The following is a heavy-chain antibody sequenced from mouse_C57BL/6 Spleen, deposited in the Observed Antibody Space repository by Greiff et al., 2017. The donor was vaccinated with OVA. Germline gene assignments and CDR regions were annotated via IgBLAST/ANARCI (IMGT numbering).Heavy chain of an antibody. CDR1: GFNIKDYY. CDR2: IDPEDGET. CDR3: AKITTVGPYYFDY. Sequence: EVNVVESGAELVKPGASVKLSCTASGFNIKDYYMHWVKQRTEQGLEWIGRIDPEDGETKYAPKFQGKATITADTSSNTAYLQLSSLTSEDTAVYYCAKITTVGPYYFDYWGQGTTLTVSS. D-gene: IGHD1-1*01. V-gene: IGHV14-2*01. J-gene: IGHJ2*01.